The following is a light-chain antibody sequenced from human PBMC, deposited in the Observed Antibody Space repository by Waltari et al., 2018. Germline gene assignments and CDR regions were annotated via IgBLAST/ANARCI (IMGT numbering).Light chain of an antibody. CDR3: QHIKNFPLS. CDR2: AAS. J-gene: IGKJ4*01. CDR1: EEISAF. V-gene: IGKV1-9*01. Sequence: QLTQSPSLSASVGDRVTITCRASEEISAFLDWFQQKPGKAPELLIFAASNLQSGVPSRFSGSGSGTDFTLTISSLQPEDFATYYCQHIKNFPLSFGGGTKVEIK.